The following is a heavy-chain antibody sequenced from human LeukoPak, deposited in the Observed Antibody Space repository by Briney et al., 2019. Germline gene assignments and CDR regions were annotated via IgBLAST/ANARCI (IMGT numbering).Heavy chain of an antibody. J-gene: IGHJ6*03. D-gene: IGHD2-8*01. Sequence: GGSLRLSCAASGFTVSSNYMSWVRQAPGKGLEWVSLIYSGGSTFYADSVKGRFTISRDNSKNTLYLQMNSLRAEDTAVYYCARRGDRLCTSLNCPPHNYFYYMDVWGNGTTVAVSS. CDR1: GFTVSSNY. CDR3: ARRGDRLCTSLNCPPHNYFYYMDV. V-gene: IGHV3-66*04. CDR2: IYSGGST.